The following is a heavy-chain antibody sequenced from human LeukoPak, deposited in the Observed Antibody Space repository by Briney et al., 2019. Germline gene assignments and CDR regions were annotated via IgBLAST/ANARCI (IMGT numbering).Heavy chain of an antibody. V-gene: IGHV4-34*01. CDR1: GGSFSGYY. D-gene: IGHD2-2*01. J-gene: IGHJ6*02. Sequence: SETLSLTCAVYGGSFSGYYWSWIRRPPGKGLEWIGEINHSGSTNYNPSLKSRATISVDTSKNQFSLKLSSVTAADTAVYYCARESIVVVPAAPYYYYYGMDVWGQGTTVTVSS. CDR3: ARESIVVVPAAPYYYYYGMDV. CDR2: INHSGST.